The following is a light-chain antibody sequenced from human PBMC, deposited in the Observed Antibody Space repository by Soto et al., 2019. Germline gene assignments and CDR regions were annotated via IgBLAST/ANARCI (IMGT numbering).Light chain of an antibody. V-gene: IGKV1-5*01. CDR3: QQYESYSPT. CDR2: EAS. Sequence: QMTQSPSTLSAAVGDRVTITCRSSQTLGTRLAWYQQKSGKALSLLIYEASNVQSGVPSRFSGSGDGTEFTLTISSLQPNDFATYYCQQYESYSPTFGQGTK. CDR1: QTLGTR. J-gene: IGKJ1*01.